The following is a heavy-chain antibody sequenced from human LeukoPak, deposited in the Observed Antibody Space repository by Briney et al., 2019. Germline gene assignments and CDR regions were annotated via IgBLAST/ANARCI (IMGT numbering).Heavy chain of an antibody. CDR3: ARVTTRITIFGVVTPTGFDY. CDR1: GGSFSVYY. Sequence: SETLSLTCAVYGGSFSVYYWSWIRQPPGKGLEWIGEINHSGSTNYNPSLKSRVTISVDTSNNQFYLQMRSVTAAETAVYYCARVTTRITIFGVVTPTGFDYWGQGTLVTVSS. V-gene: IGHV4-34*01. J-gene: IGHJ4*02. CDR2: INHSGST. D-gene: IGHD3-3*01.